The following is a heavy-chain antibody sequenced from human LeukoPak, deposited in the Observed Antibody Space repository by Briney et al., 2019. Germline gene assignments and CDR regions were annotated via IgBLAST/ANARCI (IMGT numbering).Heavy chain of an antibody. CDR3: AKDSNPDDILTGIDY. J-gene: IGHJ4*02. CDR1: GFTFSSYG. V-gene: IGHV3-30*02. D-gene: IGHD3-9*01. Sequence: PGGSLRLSCAASGFTFSSYGMHWVRQAPGKGLEWVAVIWYDGSNKYYADSVKGRFTISRDISKNTLYLQMNSLRAEDTAVYYCAKDSNPDDILTGIDYWGQGTLVTVSS. CDR2: IWYDGSNK.